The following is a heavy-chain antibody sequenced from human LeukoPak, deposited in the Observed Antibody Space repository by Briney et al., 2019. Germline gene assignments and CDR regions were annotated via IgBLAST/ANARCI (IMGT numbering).Heavy chain of an antibody. Sequence: SVKVSCNSSGGPFSSYAISWVRQAPGQGLEWMGRLIPLLDIAHYAQKFQGRVTITADKSTSTAYMELSSLRSEDTAVYYCAVNRIAARPYFDYWGQGTLVTVSS. CDR2: LIPLLDIA. CDR1: GGPFSSYA. CDR3: AVNRIAARPYFDY. J-gene: IGHJ4*02. V-gene: IGHV1-69*04. D-gene: IGHD6-6*01.